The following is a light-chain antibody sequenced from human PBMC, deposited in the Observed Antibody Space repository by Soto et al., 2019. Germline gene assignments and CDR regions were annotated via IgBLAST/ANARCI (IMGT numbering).Light chain of an antibody. Sequence: VMTQSPATLSVSPGESATLSCRASQSVNSNLAWYQQKPGQAPRLFMFAASTRPTGIPTRFSGSGSGTEFTLTISSLQSEDFAVYYCQQYNNWPRTFGQGTTVXVK. CDR2: AAS. V-gene: IGKV3-15*01. J-gene: IGKJ1*01. CDR1: QSVNSN. CDR3: QQYNNWPRT.